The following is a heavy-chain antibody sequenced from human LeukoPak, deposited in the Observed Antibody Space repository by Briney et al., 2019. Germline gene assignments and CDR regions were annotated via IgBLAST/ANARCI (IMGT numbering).Heavy chain of an antibody. J-gene: IGHJ4*02. CDR3: ARDRYYDSSGYSFDY. CDR1: GYTFTSYY. D-gene: IGHD3-22*01. Sequence: GASVKVSCKASGYTFTSYYMHWVRQAPGQGLEWMGWISAYNGNTNYAQKLQGRVTMTTDTSTSTAYMELRSLRSDDTAVYYCARDRYYDSSGYSFDYWGQGTLVTVSS. CDR2: ISAYNGNT. V-gene: IGHV1-18*04.